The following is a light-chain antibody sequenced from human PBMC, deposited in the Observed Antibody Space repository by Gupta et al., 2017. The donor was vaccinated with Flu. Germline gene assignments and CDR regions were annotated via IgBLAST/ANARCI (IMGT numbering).Light chain of an antibody. CDR1: QSVSSPS. CDR2: GAS. Sequence: DIVLTQSPGTLSLSPGERATLSCRASQSVSSPSLAWYQQKPGQAPRLLIYGASTRATGIADRFGGTGSGNDFTLTSIRRETEDFAVYYWYHDVNANEFGQGTKVEIK. CDR3: YHDVNANE. V-gene: IGKV3-20*01. J-gene: IGKJ1*01.